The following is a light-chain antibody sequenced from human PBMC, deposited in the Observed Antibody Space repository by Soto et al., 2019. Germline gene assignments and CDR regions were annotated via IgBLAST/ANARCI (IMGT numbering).Light chain of an antibody. V-gene: IGKV1-8*01. CDR1: QGISSY. CDR2: AAS. Sequence: AIRMTQSPSSLSASTGDRVTITCRASQGISSYLAWYQQKPGKAPKLLIYAASTLQSGVPSRFNGSGSGTEFTLTIGCLQSEEFATYYCQQYYSYPQALTFGGGTKLEIK. CDR3: QQYYSYPQALT. J-gene: IGKJ4*01.